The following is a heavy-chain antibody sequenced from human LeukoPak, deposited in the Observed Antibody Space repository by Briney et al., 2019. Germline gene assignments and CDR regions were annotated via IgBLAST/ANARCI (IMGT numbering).Heavy chain of an antibody. CDR2: IKQDGSEE. J-gene: IGHJ5*02. CDR1: GLNFSNYW. Sequence: LPGGSLRLSCAASGLNFSNYWMSWVRQAPGKGLEWVANIKQDGSEEYYVDSVKGRFTISRDNAKNSLYLQMNSLRAEDTAVYYCAREKGCSRTSCYDYWFDPWGQGTLVTVSS. D-gene: IGHD2-2*01. V-gene: IGHV3-7*01. CDR3: AREKGCSRTSCYDYWFDP.